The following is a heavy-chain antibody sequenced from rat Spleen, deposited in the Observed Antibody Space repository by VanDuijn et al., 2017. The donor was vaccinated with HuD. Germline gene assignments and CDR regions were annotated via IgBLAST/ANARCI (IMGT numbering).Heavy chain of an antibody. J-gene: IGHJ3*01. V-gene: IGHV5S13*01. CDR1: GFTYSNYV. CDR3: VRGGYNYGWFAY. CDR2: ISTGGGNT. D-gene: IGHD1-9*01. Sequence: EVQLVESGGDLAQPGRSLKLSCAASGFTYSNYVMAWVSQAPTKGLEWVASISTGGGNTYYRDSVKGRFTISSDKAKNTLYLQMDSLRSGDTATYCCVRGGYNYGWFAYWGQGTLVTVSS.